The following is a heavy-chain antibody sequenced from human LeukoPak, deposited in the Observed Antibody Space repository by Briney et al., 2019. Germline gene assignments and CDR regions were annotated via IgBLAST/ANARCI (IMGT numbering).Heavy chain of an antibody. V-gene: IGHV4-61*02. Sequence: PSQTLSLTCTVSSDSTNSGTYSWMWIRQPAGKGLEWIGRISSSGGASYNPSLKSRVTISLDTSENYFSLKVNSVTAADTAVYYRARETQETYSSSWGLYDLHFYMDAWGKGTTVTVSS. CDR2: ISSSGGA. J-gene: IGHJ6*03. D-gene: IGHD6-13*01. CDR1: SDSTNSGTYS. CDR3: ARETQETYSSSWGLYDLHFYMDA.